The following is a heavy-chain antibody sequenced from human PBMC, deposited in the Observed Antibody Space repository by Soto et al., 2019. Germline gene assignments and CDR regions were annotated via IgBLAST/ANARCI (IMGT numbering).Heavy chain of an antibody. D-gene: IGHD5-18*01. Sequence: QVQLQESGPGLVKPSETLSLTCTVSGGSITGYYWTWIRQPPGKGLEWIGYVFYKGNTNYNPSLKSRVTISVDTAANQFSLRLSSVHAADTAVYYCAMSGDSFGFTDYWGQGTLVTVSS. CDR3: AMSGDSFGFTDY. CDR1: GGSITGYY. V-gene: IGHV4-59*01. CDR2: VFYKGNT. J-gene: IGHJ4*02.